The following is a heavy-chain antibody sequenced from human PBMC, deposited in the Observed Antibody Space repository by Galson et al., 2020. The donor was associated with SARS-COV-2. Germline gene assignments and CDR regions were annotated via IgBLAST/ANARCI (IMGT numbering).Heavy chain of an antibody. J-gene: IGHJ5*02. CDR3: ATDRGVDCPGGRCSFNRFDP. V-gene: IGHV4-30-4*01. D-gene: IGHD2-8*02. CDR1: GASVRSGDYF. CDR2: ISYTGGT. Sequence: ETSETLSLTCNVSGASVRSGDYFWSWIRQAPGKGLEWIGYISYTGGTYYNPSLKSRVTMSLDTSMNQFSLKLSSLTAADTAVFYCATDRGVDCPGGRCSFNRFDPWGQGTLVTVSS.